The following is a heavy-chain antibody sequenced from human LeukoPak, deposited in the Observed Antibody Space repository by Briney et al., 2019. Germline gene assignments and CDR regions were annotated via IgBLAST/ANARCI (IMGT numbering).Heavy chain of an antibody. D-gene: IGHD2-8*02. CDR2: IYYSGST. CDR3: ARTGGTIDY. CDR1: GGSISSGDYY. Sequence: SQTLSLTCTVSGGSISSGDYYWSWIRQPPGKGLERIGYIYYSGSTYYNPSLESRVTISVDTSKNQFSLKLNSVTAADTAVYYCARTGGTIDYWGQGTLVTVSS. V-gene: IGHV4-30-4*01. J-gene: IGHJ4*02.